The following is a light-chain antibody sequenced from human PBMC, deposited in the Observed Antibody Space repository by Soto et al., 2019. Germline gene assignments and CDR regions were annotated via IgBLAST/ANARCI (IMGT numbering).Light chain of an antibody. Sequence: DIQLTQSPSFLSASVGDRVTITCRASHDISSYLTWYQQKPGKAPTVLIYAASSLQSGVPSRFSGSGSGTDFTLTISSLQPEDFATYYCQQSYSTAPWTFGQGTKVDI. V-gene: IGKV1-39*01. CDR2: AAS. J-gene: IGKJ1*01. CDR1: HDISSY. CDR3: QQSYSTAPWT.